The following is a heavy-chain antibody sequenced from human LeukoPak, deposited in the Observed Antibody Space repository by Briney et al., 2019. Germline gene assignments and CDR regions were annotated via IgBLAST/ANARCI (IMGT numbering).Heavy chain of an antibody. CDR2: IYYSGST. CDR3: ARVLHKRNYDSSTYYGY. J-gene: IGHJ4*02. CDR1: GGSFSGYY. D-gene: IGHD3-22*01. V-gene: IGHV4-59*01. Sequence: PSESLSLTCAVYGGSFSGYYWSWIRQPPGKGLEWIGYIYYSGSTNYNPSLKSRVTISVDTSKNQFSLKLSSVTAADTAVYYCARVLHKRNYDSSTYYGYWGQGTLVTVSS.